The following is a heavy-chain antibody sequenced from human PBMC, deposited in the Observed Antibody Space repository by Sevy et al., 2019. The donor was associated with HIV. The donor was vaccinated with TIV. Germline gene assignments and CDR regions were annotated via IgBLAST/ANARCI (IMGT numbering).Heavy chain of an antibody. V-gene: IGHV3-53*01. Sequence: GGSLRLSCAASGFIVSNNHMTWVRQAPGNGLECVSVIYSGVSAYYADSVKGRFTISRDNSKNILYLQMNSLRAEDTAVYYCARIRQWFGEFPGGDVSGQGTAVTVSS. CDR1: GFIVSNNH. J-gene: IGHJ6*02. CDR3: ARIRQWFGEFPGGDV. D-gene: IGHD3-10*01. CDR2: IYSGVSA.